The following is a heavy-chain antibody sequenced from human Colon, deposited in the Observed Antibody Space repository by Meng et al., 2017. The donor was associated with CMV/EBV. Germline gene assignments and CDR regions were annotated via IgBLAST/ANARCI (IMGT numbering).Heavy chain of an antibody. CDR3: ARDSDGSGTFSYWFDP. Sequence: HVQPQEAGPALVKPPATPFLPCTVACGYISDNYYSWSRHPVGKRLEWIGRIFPTESAYYNSSLNSRVTMSVDTSKNQVFLKLPSVAAADTAVYYCARDSDGSGTFSYWFDPWGQGTLVTVSS. J-gene: IGHJ5*02. CDR2: IFPTESA. CDR1: CGYISDNY. V-gene: IGHV4-4*07. D-gene: IGHD3-10*01.